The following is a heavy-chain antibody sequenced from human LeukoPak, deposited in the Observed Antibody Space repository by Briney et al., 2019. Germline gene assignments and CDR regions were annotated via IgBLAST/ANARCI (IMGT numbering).Heavy chain of an antibody. Sequence: ASETLSLTCTVSGYSISSGYYWGWIRQPPGKGLEWIGSIYHSGGTYYNPSLKSRVTISVDTSKNQFSLKLSSVTAADTAAYYCAMEWGNRGFWGQGTLVTVSS. V-gene: IGHV4-38-2*02. D-gene: IGHD3-16*01. CDR2: IYHSGGT. J-gene: IGHJ4*02. CDR3: AMEWGNRGF. CDR1: GYSISSGYY.